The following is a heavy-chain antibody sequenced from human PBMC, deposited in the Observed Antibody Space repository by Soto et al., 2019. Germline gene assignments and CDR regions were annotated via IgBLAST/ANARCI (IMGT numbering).Heavy chain of an antibody. J-gene: IGHJ2*01. D-gene: IGHD4-17*01. CDR3: AKEIHTSGDYEWYFDL. V-gene: IGHV3-30*18. CDR2: ISYDGSNK. Sequence: QVQLVESGGGVVQPGRSLRLSCAASGFTFSSYGMHWVRQAPGKGLEWVAVISYDGSNKYYADSVKGRFTISRDNSKNTLYLQMNSLRAEDTAVYYCAKEIHTSGDYEWYFDLWGRGTLVTVSS. CDR1: GFTFSSYG.